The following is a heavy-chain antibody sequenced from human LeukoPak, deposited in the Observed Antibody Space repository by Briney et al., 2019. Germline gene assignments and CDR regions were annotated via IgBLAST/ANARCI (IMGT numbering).Heavy chain of an antibody. Sequence: ASVKVSCKASGFTFTSSAVQWVQQARGQRLEWIGWIVVGSGNTNYAQKFQERVTITRDMSTSTAYMELSSLRSEDTAVYYCAAGAYVLRYFDWLPSSPFDPWGQGTLVTVSS. J-gene: IGHJ5*02. D-gene: IGHD3-9*01. V-gene: IGHV1-58*01. CDR2: IVVGSGNT. CDR3: AAGAYVLRYFDWLPSSPFDP. CDR1: GFTFTSSA.